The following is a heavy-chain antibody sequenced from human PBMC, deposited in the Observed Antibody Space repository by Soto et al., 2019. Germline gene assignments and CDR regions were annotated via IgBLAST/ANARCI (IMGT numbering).Heavy chain of an antibody. V-gene: IGHV4-34*01. CDR2: INHSGST. CDR3: ARGRGVVAAMVMLGLSCFDP. J-gene: IGHJ5*02. CDR1: GGSFSGYY. D-gene: IGHD2-15*01. Sequence: SEALSLTCAVYGGSFSGYYWSWIRQPPGKGLEWIGEINHSGSTNYNPSLKSRVTISVDTSKHQFSLKLSSVTAADTAVYYCARGRGVVAAMVMLGLSCFDPWGQGTLVTGST.